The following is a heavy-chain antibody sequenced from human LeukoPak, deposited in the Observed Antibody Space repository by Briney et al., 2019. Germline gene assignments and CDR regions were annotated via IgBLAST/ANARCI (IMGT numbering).Heavy chain of an antibody. J-gene: IGHJ4*02. D-gene: IGHD2-2*01. V-gene: IGHV3-21*03. Sequence: GALRLSCAASGFTFSSYSMNWVRQAPGKGLEWVSSISGSNSYIYYADPVKGRFTISRDNAKNSLYLQMNSLRAEDTAVYYCARDRDVVVVPAAAPFGYWGQGTLVTVSS. CDR3: ARDRDVVVVPAAAPFGY. CDR1: GFTFSSYS. CDR2: ISGSNSYI.